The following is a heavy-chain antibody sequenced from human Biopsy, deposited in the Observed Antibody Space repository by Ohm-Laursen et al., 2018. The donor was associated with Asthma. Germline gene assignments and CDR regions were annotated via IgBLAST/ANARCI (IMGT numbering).Heavy chain of an antibody. J-gene: IGHJ6*02. CDR2: IYYSGST. D-gene: IGHD4-17*01. V-gene: IGHV4-31*03. Sequence: TLSLTCPVSYGSITSGGYYWTWIRQHPGKGLEWIGFIYYSGSTYYNPSLKSRVTISVDTSKNQFSLKLSSVTAADTAVYFCARVASYGDLYFGIDVWGPGTTVSVS. CDR3: ARVASYGDLYFGIDV. CDR1: YGSITSGGYY.